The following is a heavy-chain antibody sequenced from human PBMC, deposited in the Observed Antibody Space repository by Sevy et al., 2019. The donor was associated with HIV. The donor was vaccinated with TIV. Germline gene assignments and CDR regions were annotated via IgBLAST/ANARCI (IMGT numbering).Heavy chain of an antibody. CDR1: GGSISSSSYY. CDR3: ARLRNDFWSGYPAPGIDY. CDR2: IYYSGST. Sequence: SLTCTVSGGSISSSSYYWGWIRQPPGKGLEWIGSIYYSGSTYYNPSLKSRVTISVDTSKNQFALKLSSVTAADTAVYYCARLRNDFWSGYPAPGIDYWGQGTLVTVSS. D-gene: IGHD3-3*01. J-gene: IGHJ4*02. V-gene: IGHV4-39*01.